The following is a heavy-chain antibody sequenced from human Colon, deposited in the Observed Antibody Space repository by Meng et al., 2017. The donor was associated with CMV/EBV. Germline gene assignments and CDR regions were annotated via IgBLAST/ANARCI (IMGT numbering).Heavy chain of an antibody. CDR1: GASFNSYY. CDR3: AVSLSSDGNWRYYFDY. CDR2: VHYTVST. V-gene: IGHV4-59*01. J-gene: IGHJ4*02. Sequence: GSLRLSCTVYGASFNSYYWNCVRQSPGKGLGWIGYVHYTVSTNYNPSLRSRVSLSVETSKNQFSLRLSSVTAADTAIYYCAVSLSSDGNWRYYFDYWGQGALVTVSS. D-gene: IGHD3-3*01.